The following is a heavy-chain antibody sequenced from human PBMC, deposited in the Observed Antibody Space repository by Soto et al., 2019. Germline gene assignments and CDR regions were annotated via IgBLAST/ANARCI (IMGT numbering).Heavy chain of an antibody. V-gene: IGHV4-31*03. J-gene: IGHJ3*02. CDR1: GGSISSGGYY. CDR2: IYYSGST. CDR3: ASHHDYGDYVNAFDI. D-gene: IGHD4-17*01. Sequence: SETLSLTCTVSGGSISSGGYYWSWIRQHPGKGLEWIGYIYYSGSTYYNPSLKSRVTISVDTSKNQFSLKLSSVTAADTAVYYCASHHDYGDYVNAFDIWGQGTMVTV.